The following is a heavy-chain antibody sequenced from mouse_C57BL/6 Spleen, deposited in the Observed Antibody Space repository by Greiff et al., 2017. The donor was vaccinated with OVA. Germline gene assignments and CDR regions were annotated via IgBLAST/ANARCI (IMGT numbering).Heavy chain of an antibody. V-gene: IGHV1-19*01. CDR1: GYTFTDYY. D-gene: IGHD2-3*01. Sequence: VQLQQSGPVLVKPGASVKMSCKASGYTFTDYYMNWVKQSHGKSLEWIGVINPYNGGTSYNQKFKGKATLTVDKSSSTAYMELNSLTSEDSAVYYCARSYDGYPLYAMDYWGQGTSVTVSS. CDR3: ARSYDGYPLYAMDY. CDR2: INPYNGGT. J-gene: IGHJ4*01.